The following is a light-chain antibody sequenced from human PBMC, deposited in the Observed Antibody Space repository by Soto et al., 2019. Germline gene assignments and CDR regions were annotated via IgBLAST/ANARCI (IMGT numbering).Light chain of an antibody. Sequence: SWAQSALGSSVKLTCTLSSGHSSYIIAWHQQQPGKAPRYLMKLEGSGSYNKGSGVPDRFSGSSSGADRYLTISNLQFEDEADYYCEAWDSNTNWVFGGGTQLTVL. CDR3: EAWDSNTNWV. CDR2: LEGSGSY. V-gene: IGLV4-60*02. J-gene: IGLJ3*02. CDR1: SGHSSYI.